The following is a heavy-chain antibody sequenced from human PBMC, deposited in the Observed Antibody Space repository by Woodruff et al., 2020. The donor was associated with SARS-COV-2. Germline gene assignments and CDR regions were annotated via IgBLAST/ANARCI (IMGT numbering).Heavy chain of an antibody. D-gene: IGHD6-19*01. CDR2: TDT. CDR3: ARVGGGHWLVRDNYY. V-gene: IGHV3-11*06. Sequence: TDTHYADSVKGRFTISRDNAKNSMYLQMHSLRPEDTAVYYCARVGGGHWLVRDNYY. J-gene: IGHJ6*01.